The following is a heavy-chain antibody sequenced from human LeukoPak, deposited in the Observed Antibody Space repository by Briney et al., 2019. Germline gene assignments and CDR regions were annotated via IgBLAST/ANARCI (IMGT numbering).Heavy chain of an antibody. Sequence: GGSLILSCAASGFTFSNYAMSWVRQAPGKGLEWVSVISGSGETTHYADSVKGRFTISRDKSKNTLYFQMNSLRAEDTAVYYCAKDGDSSTTHFGMDVWGQGTTVTVTS. V-gene: IGHV3-23*01. CDR1: GFTFSNYA. CDR2: ISGSGETT. D-gene: IGHD2-2*01. J-gene: IGHJ6*02. CDR3: AKDGDSSTTHFGMDV.